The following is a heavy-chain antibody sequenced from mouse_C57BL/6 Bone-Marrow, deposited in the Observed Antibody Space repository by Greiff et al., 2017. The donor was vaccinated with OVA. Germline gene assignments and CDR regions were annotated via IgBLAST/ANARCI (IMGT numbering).Heavy chain of an antibody. CDR3: TTYYYGSSYYAMDY. CDR1: GFNIKDDY. CDR2: IDPENGDT. V-gene: IGHV14-4*01. D-gene: IGHD1-1*01. J-gene: IGHJ4*01. Sequence: EVQVVESGAELVRPGASVKLSCTASGFNIKDDYMHWVKQRPEQGLEWIGWIDPENGDTEYASKFQGKATITADTSSNTAYLQLSSLTSEDTAVYYCTTYYYGSSYYAMDYWGQGTSVTVSS.